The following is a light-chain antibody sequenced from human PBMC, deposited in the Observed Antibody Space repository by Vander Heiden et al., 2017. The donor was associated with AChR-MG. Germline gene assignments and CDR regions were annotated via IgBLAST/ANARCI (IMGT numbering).Light chain of an antibody. Sequence: EIVLTQSPATLSLSPGERATLSCWASQSVSTYLAWYQQRPGQAPRLLIYDASKRATGTPARFSGSGYGTDFTLTISIRELEDFAVYYCQHRSDWPRWTFGPGTKVEIK. V-gene: IGKV3-11*01. CDR2: DAS. J-gene: IGKJ1*01. CDR1: QSVSTY. CDR3: QHRSDWPRWT.